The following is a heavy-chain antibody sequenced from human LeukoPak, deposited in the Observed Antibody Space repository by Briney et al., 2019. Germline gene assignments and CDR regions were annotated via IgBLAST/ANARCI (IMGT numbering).Heavy chain of an antibody. CDR2: IKQDGSEK. CDR1: GFTFSTYW. CDR3: ARSSGYCSGGSCYRDH. D-gene: IGHD2-15*01. V-gene: IGHV3-7*05. Sequence: GGSLRLSCAASGFTFSTYWMSWVRQAPGKGLEWVANIKQDGSEKYYVDSVKGRFTISRDNAKNSLYLQMNSLRAEDTAVYYCARSSGYCSGGSCYRDHWGQGTLVTVSS. J-gene: IGHJ4*02.